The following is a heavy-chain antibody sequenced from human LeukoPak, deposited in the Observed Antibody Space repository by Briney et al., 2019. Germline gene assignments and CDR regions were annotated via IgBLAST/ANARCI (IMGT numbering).Heavy chain of an antibody. CDR3: ARWGKYYYDSSGYYY. CDR2: IHPNSGGT. Sequence: ASVKVSCTASGYTFTGYCMHWVRQAPGQGLEWMGWIHPNSGGTKYAQRFQGRVTVTRDTSISTVYMELSRLRSDDTAVYYCARWGKYYYDSSGYYYWGQGTLVSVSS. V-gene: IGHV1-2*02. J-gene: IGHJ4*02. CDR1: GYTFTGYC. D-gene: IGHD3-22*01.